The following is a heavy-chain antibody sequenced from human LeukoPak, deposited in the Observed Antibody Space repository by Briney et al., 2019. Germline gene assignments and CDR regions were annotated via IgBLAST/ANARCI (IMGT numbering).Heavy chain of an antibody. J-gene: IGHJ4*02. CDR2: ISGSGGST. Sequence: PGGSLRLSCAASGFTFSSYGMSWVRQAPGKGLEWVSAISGSGGSTYYADSVKGRFTISRDNSKNTLDLQMNSLRPEDTAVYYCARDFSAYRFGEFDYWGQGTLVTVSS. CDR1: GFTFSSYG. V-gene: IGHV3-23*01. CDR3: ARDFSAYRFGEFDY. D-gene: IGHD3-10*01.